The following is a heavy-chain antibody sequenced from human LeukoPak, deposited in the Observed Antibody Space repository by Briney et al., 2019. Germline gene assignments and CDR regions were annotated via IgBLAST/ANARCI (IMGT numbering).Heavy chain of an antibody. J-gene: IGHJ4*02. V-gene: IGHV3-48*03. D-gene: IGHD6-19*01. CDR3: ARGGSLSY. CDR2: ISSSGSAI. Sequence: GGSLSLSCAASGFTFSSYEMNWVRQAPGKGLEWVSKISSSGSAIYYADSVKGRFTISRDNAKSSLYLQMNSLRVEDTAVYYCARGGSLSYWGQGTLVTVSS. CDR1: GFTFSSYE.